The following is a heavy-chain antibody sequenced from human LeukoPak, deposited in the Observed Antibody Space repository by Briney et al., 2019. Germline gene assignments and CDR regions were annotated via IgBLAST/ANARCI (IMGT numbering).Heavy chain of an antibody. Sequence: ASVKVSCKASGYTFTSYGISWVRQAPGQGLEWMGGIIPIFSTANYAQKFQGRVTITADKSTSTAYMELSSLRSEDTAVYYCARAVQVTTGGLFDYWGQGTLVTVSS. J-gene: IGHJ4*02. CDR1: GYTFTSYG. CDR2: IIPIFSTA. D-gene: IGHD4-17*01. CDR3: ARAVQVTTGGLFDY. V-gene: IGHV1-69*06.